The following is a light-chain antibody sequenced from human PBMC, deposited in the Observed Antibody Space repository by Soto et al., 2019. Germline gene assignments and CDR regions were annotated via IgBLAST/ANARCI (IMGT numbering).Light chain of an antibody. CDR1: QSVRSSY. V-gene: IGKV3-20*01. CDR2: GAS. J-gene: IGKJ4*01. CDR3: QQYGGSPT. Sequence: EIVLTQSPGTLSLSPGERATLSCRASQSVRSSYLAWYQQKPGQAPRLLIYGASSRATGIPDRFSGSGSGTDFTLTISRLEPEDVAVYYCQQYGGSPTFGGGTKVESK.